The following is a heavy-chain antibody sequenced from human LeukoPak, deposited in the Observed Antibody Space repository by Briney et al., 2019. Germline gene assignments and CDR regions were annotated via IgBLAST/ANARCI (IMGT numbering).Heavy chain of an antibody. J-gene: IGHJ4*02. Sequence: SETLSLTCTVSGGSISSGNYYWSWIRQPAGKGLEWIGRIYTSGSTNYNPSLKSRVTISVDTSKNQFSLKLSSVTAADTAVYYCASLAIDEMATIWGPRDYWGQGTLVTVSS. V-gene: IGHV4-61*02. D-gene: IGHD5-24*01. CDR2: IYTSGST. CDR3: ASLAIDEMATIWGPRDY. CDR1: GGSISSGNYY.